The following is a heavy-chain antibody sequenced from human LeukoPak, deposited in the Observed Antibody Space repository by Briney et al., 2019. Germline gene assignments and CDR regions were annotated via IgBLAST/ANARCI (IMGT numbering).Heavy chain of an antibody. J-gene: IGHJ4*02. D-gene: IGHD2-2*01. CDR1: GFTFSSYD. CDR2: IIGSGVNT. Sequence: GGSLRLSCAASGFTFSSYDMNWVRQAPGKGLEWVSSIIGSGVNTYYADSVKGRFTISRDNSKNTLYLQMNSLRAEDTAIYYCAKPRVVPAALFDYWGQGTLVTVSS. CDR3: AKPRVVPAALFDY. V-gene: IGHV3-23*01.